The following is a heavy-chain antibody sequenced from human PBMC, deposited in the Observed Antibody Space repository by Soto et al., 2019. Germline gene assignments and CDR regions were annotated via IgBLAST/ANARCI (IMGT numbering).Heavy chain of an antibody. D-gene: IGHD3-22*01. Sequence: ASVKVSCKASGGTFSSYAISWVRQAPGQGLEWMGGIIPIFGTANYAQKFQGRVTITADESTSTAYMELSSPRSEDTAVYYCARVGPKVYYYDSSGYWASLDCWGQGTMGTVSS. J-gene: IGHJ4*02. V-gene: IGHV1-69*13. CDR2: IIPIFGTA. CDR1: GGTFSSYA. CDR3: ARVGPKVYYYDSSGYWASLDC.